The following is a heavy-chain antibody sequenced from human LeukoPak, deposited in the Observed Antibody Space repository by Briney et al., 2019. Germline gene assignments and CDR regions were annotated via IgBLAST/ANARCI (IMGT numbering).Heavy chain of an antibody. J-gene: IGHJ3*02. V-gene: IGHV3-7*01. CDR1: GFPLSSYR. CDR2: IKQDGSEK. D-gene: IGHD1-26*01. CDR3: ARARTRYSGSYGGAFDI. Sequence: GGSLRLSCAASGFPLSSYRMSCVRQAPGKGLEWVANIKQDGSEKYYVDSVKGRFTISRDNAKNSLYLQMNSLRAEDTAVYYCARARTRYSGSYGGAFDIWGQGTMVTVSS.